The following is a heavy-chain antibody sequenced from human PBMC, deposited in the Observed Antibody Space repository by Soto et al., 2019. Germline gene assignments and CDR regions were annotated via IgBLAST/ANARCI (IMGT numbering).Heavy chain of an antibody. CDR1: GYSFTSYW. D-gene: IGHD2-15*01. Sequence: GESLKISCKGSGYSFTSYWIGWVRQMPGKGLEWMGIIYPGDSDTRYSPSFQGQVTTSADKSISTAYLQWSSLKASDTAMYYCARTRAPGRYYYGMDVWGQGTTVTVSS. V-gene: IGHV5-51*01. CDR3: ARTRAPGRYYYGMDV. CDR2: IYPGDSDT. J-gene: IGHJ6*02.